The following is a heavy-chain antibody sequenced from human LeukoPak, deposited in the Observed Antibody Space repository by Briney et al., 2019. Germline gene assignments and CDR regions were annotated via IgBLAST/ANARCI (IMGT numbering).Heavy chain of an antibody. CDR2: MNPNSGNT. CDR3: ARKGPAAYNYYYMDV. V-gene: IGHV1-8*01. D-gene: IGHD2-2*01. J-gene: IGHJ6*03. Sequence: ASVKVSCKASGYTFTSYDINWVRQATGQGLEWMGWMNPNSGNTGYAQKFQGRVTMTRNTSISTAYMELSSLRSEDTAAYYCARKGPAAYNYYYMDVWGKGTTVTVSS. CDR1: GYTFTSYD.